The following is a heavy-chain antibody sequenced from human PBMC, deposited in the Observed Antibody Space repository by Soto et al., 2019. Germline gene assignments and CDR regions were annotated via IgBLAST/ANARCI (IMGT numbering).Heavy chain of an antibody. V-gene: IGHV1-18*01. Sequence: QVQLVQSGAEVKKPGASVKVSCKASGYTFTSHGISWVRQAPGQGLEWMGWISANNGDTNYAQKFQGRVTVTTDTSTSTAYMDLRSLRSEDTAVYYCARMVRGSRIDYYHYIDVWGKGTTVTVSS. CDR2: ISANNGDT. CDR1: GYTFTSHG. CDR3: ARMVRGSRIDYYHYIDV. D-gene: IGHD3-10*01. J-gene: IGHJ6*03.